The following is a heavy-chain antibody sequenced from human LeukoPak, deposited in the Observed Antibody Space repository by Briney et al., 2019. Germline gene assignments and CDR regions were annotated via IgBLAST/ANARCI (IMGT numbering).Heavy chain of an antibody. CDR1: GYTFTSYG. V-gene: IGHV1-18*01. CDR3: ARAHYDILTSNKYYYYYGMDV. CDR2: ISAYNGNT. D-gene: IGHD3-9*01. Sequence: ASVKVSCKASGYTFTSYGISWVRQAPGQGLEWMGWISAYNGNTNYAQKLQGRVTMTTDTSTSTAYMELRSLRSDDTAVYYCARAHYDILTSNKYYYYYGMDVWGQGTTVTVSS. J-gene: IGHJ6*02.